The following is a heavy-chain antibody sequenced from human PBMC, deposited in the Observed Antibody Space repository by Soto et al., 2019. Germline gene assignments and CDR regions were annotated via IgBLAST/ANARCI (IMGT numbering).Heavy chain of an antibody. J-gene: IGHJ4*02. CDR1: GFTFSSYA. D-gene: IGHD3-10*01. V-gene: IGHV3-30-3*01. CDR2: ISYDGSNK. Sequence: GGSLRLSCAASGFTFSSYAMHWVRQAPGKGLEWVAVISYDGSNKYYADSVKGRFTISRDNSKNTLYLQMNSLRAEDTAVYYCARGEKLLWFGGVQGTLVTVSS. CDR3: ARGEKLLWFG.